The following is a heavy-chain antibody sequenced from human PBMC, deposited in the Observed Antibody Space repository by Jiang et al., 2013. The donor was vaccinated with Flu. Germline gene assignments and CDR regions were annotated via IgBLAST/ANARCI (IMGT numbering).Heavy chain of an antibody. CDR3: ARGSRSGWSLPREMDV. J-gene: IGHJ6*02. CDR2: IGTAGDP. V-gene: IGHV3-13*05. Sequence: VQLLESGGGLVQPGGSLRLSCAASGFTFSSYDMHWVRQATGKGLEWVSAIGTAGDPYYPGSVKGRFTISRENAKNSLYLQMNSLRAGDTAVYYCARGSRSGWSLPREMDVWGQGTTVTVSS. D-gene: IGHD6-19*01. CDR1: GFTFSSYD.